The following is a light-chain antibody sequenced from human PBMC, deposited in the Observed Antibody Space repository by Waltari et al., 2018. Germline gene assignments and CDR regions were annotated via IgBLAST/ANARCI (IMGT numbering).Light chain of an antibody. J-gene: IGLJ3*02. CDR3: CSYADRFTVIL. CDR1: STDVGGYNY. Sequence: QSALTQPRSVSGSLGQSVTISCTGTSTDVGGYNYVSWYQQRPGEAPQLIISDFTQLPSRFPYRFACSKSGNAASLTISGLQGEDETDYYYCSYADRFTVILFGAGTKLTVL. V-gene: IGLV2-11*01. CDR2: DFT.